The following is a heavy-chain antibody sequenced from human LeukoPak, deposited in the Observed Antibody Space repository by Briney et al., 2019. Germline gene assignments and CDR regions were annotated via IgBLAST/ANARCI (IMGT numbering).Heavy chain of an antibody. Sequence: SETLSLTCTVSGGSISSYYWSWIRQPPGKGLEWIGNIYYSGSTNYNPSLKSRVTISVDTSKNQFSLKLSSVTAADTAVYYCASLIAVAGQVDYWGQGTLVTVSS. D-gene: IGHD6-19*01. V-gene: IGHV4-59*01. CDR2: IYYSGST. J-gene: IGHJ4*02. CDR1: GGSISSYY. CDR3: ASLIAVAGQVDY.